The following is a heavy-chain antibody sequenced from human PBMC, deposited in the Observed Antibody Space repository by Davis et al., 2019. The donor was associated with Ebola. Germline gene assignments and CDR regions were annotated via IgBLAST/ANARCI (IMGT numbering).Heavy chain of an antibody. J-gene: IGHJ5*02. CDR2: IYHSGST. CDR1: GGSISSSNW. V-gene: IGHV4-4*02. D-gene: IGHD3-9*01. Sequence: GSLRLSCAVSGGSISSSNWWSWVRQPPGKGLEWIGEIYHSGSTNYNPSLKSRVTISVDKSKNQFSLKLSSVTAADTAVYYCARADYDILTGYYIDPWGQGTLVTVSS. CDR3: ARADYDILTGYYIDP.